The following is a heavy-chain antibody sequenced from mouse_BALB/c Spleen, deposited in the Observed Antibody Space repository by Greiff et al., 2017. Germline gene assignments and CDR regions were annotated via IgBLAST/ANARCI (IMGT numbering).Heavy chain of an antibody. Sequence: EVQRVESGPGLVKPSQSLSLTCTVTGYSITSDYAWNWIRQFPGNKLEWMGYISYSGSTSYNPSLKSRISITRDTSKNQFFLQLNSVTTEDTATYYCARHGSSYDAMDYWGQGTSVTVSS. CDR3: ARHGSSYDAMDY. J-gene: IGHJ4*01. CDR1: GYSITSDYA. D-gene: IGHD1-1*01. CDR2: ISYSGST. V-gene: IGHV3-2*02.